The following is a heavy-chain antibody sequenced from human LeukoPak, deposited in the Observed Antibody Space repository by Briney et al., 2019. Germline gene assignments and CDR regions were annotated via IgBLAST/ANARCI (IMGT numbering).Heavy chain of an antibody. CDR2: ISWNSGSM. Sequence: LPGGSLRLSCAASGFIFDDYAVHWVRHAPGKGLEWVSGISWNSGSMEYADSAKGRFTISRDNAKSSLYLQMNSLRAEDTAVYYCARHIAAAGTLYFDHWGQGTLVTVSS. V-gene: IGHV3-9*01. CDR3: ARHIAAAGTLYFDH. D-gene: IGHD6-13*01. J-gene: IGHJ4*02. CDR1: GFIFDDYA.